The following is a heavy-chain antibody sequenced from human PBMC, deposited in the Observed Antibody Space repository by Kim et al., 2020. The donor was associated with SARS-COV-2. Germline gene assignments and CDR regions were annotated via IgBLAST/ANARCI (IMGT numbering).Heavy chain of an antibody. CDR2: IYYSGST. V-gene: IGHV4-31*03. D-gene: IGHD2-2*01. CDR1: GGSISSGGYY. CDR3: ARVGGDCSSTSCYYYYYGMDV. Sequence: SETLSLTCTVSGGSISSGGYYWSWIRQHPGKGLEWIGYIYYSGSTYYNPSLKSRVTISVDTSKNQFSLKLSSVTAADTAVYYCARVGGDCSSTSCYYYYYGMDVWGQGTTVTVSS. J-gene: IGHJ6*02.